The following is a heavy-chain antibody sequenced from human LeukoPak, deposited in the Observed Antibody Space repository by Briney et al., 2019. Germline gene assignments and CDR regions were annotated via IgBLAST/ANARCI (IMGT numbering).Heavy chain of an antibody. CDR2: ITGDSSYI. CDR3: AREKYYYDSSGPAFDI. V-gene: IGHV3-21*01. Sequence: GGSLRLSCVVSGFTFSSSNMNWVRQAPGRGLEWVSSITGDSSYIYYADSVKGRFTISRDNAKNSLSLQMNSLRAEDTAVYYCAREKYYYDSSGPAFDIWGQGTMVTVSS. CDR1: GFTFSSSN. D-gene: IGHD3-22*01. J-gene: IGHJ3*02.